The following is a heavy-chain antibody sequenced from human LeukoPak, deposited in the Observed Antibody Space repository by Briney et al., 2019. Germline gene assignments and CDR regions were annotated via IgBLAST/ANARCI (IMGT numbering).Heavy chain of an antibody. CDR3: ARDSSSSNDAFDI. CDR2: INPNSGGT. V-gene: IGHV1-2*02. D-gene: IGHD6-13*01. J-gene: IGHJ3*02. Sequence: ASVKVSCKASGYTFTGYYMHWVRQAPGQGLEWMGWINPNSGGTNYAQKFQGRATMTRDTSISTAYMELSRLRSDDTAVYYCARDSSSSNDAFDIWGQGTMVTVSS. CDR1: GYTFTGYY.